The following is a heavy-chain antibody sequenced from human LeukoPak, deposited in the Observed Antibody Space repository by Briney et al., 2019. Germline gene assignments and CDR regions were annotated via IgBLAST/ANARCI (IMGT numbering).Heavy chain of an antibody. CDR1: GGSISSYY. J-gene: IGHJ4*02. CDR2: IYYSGST. D-gene: IGHD1-20*01. CDR3: SSKYNWNLAYDY. Sequence: SETLSLTCTVSGGSISSYYWSWIRQPPGKGLEWIGYIYYSGSTNYNPSLKSRVTISVDTSKNQFSLKLSSVTAADTAVYYFSSKYNWNLAYDYWGQGTLVTVSS. V-gene: IGHV4-59*01.